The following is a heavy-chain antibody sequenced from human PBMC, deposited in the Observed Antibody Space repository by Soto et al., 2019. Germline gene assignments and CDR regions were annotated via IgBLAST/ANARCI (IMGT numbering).Heavy chain of an antibody. Sequence: QVPLVQSGAEVKKPGASVKVSCKASGYTFASYAMHWVRQAPGQRLEWMGWINAGNGNTKYSQKFQGRVTITRDTSASTAYMELSSLRSEDTAVYYCARDSLGCSSTSCYFFDYWGQGTLVTVSS. D-gene: IGHD2-2*01. J-gene: IGHJ4*02. CDR2: INAGNGNT. CDR3: ARDSLGCSSTSCYFFDY. V-gene: IGHV1-3*01. CDR1: GYTFASYA.